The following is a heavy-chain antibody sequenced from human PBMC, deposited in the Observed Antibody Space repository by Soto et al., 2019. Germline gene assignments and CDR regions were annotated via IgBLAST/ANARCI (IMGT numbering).Heavy chain of an antibody. D-gene: IGHD1-26*01. CDR1: GGTFSSYA. J-gene: IGHJ3*02. CDR3: AVVGATVQDAFDI. Sequence: QVQLVQSGAEVKKPGSSVKVSCKASGGTFSSYAISWVRQAPGQGLEWMGGIIPIFGTANYAQKFQGRVTITADESTSTAYMQLTNLTSEYTAVYYCAVVGATVQDAFDIWGQGTMVTVSS. V-gene: IGHV1-69*01. CDR2: IIPIFGTA.